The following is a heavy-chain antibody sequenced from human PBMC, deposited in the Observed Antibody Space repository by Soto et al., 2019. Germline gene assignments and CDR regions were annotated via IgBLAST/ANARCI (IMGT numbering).Heavy chain of an antibody. CDR1: GFTVSSNY. CDR2: IYSGGST. CDR3: ARGITIFGVVTLNDY. D-gene: IGHD3-3*01. V-gene: IGHV3-53*02. J-gene: IGHJ4*02. Sequence: EVQLVETGGGLIQPGGSLRLSCAASGFTVSSNYMSWVRQAPGKGLEWVSVIYSGGSTYYADSVKGRFTISRDNSKNTLYLQMNSLRAEDTPVYYCARGITIFGVVTLNDYWGQGTLVTVSS.